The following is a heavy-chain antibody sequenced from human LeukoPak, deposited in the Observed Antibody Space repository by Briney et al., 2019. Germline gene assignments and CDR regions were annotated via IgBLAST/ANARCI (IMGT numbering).Heavy chain of an antibody. CDR3: ARGPPDCSSTSCYAFDAFDI. Sequence: GGSLRLSCAASEFSVGSNYMTWVRQAPGKGLEWVSLIYSGGSTYYADSVKGRFTISRDNSKNTLYLQMNSLRAEDTAVYYCARGPPDCSSTSCYAFDAFDIWGQGTMVTVSS. D-gene: IGHD2-2*01. J-gene: IGHJ3*02. V-gene: IGHV3-66*01. CDR1: EFSVGSNY. CDR2: IYSGGST.